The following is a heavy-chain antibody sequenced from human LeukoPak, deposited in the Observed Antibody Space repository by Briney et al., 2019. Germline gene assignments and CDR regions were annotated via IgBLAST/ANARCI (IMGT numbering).Heavy chain of an antibody. CDR2: ISGSGGST. J-gene: IGHJ5*02. CDR1: GFTFSSYA. CDR3: AKEWMTTGQYNWFDP. D-gene: IGHD4-17*01. Sequence: PGGSLRLSCVAFGFTFSSYAMSWVCQAPGKGLEWVSAISGSGGSTYYADSVKGRFTISRDNSKNTLYLQMNSLRAEDTAVYYCAKEWMTTGQYNWFDPWGQGTLVTVSS. V-gene: IGHV3-23*01.